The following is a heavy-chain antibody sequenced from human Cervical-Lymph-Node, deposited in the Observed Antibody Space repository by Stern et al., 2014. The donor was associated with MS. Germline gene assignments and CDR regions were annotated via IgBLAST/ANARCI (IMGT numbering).Heavy chain of an antibody. CDR3: TRRGASGYFDS. D-gene: IGHD3-10*01. CDR2: IYPGDSET. Sequence: EVQLVQSRAEVKKPGESLKISCQGSGYYFASYSIGWVRQMPGKGLEWMGIIYPGDSETSYSPSFQGQVTISVAKSINTAYLQWSSLKASDTAMYYCTRRGASGYFDSWGQGTQVTISS. J-gene: IGHJ4*02. CDR1: GYYFASYS. V-gene: IGHV5-51*03.